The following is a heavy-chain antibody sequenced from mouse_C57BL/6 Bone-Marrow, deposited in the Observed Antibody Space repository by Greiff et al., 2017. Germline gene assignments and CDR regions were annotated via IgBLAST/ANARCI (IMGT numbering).Heavy chain of an antibody. Sequence: EVKVVESGAELVKPGASVKLSCTASGFNIKDYYMHWVKQRTEQGLEWIGRIDPEDGETKYAPKFQGKATITADTSSNTAYLQLSSLTSEDTAVYYCARSLYSDWGFAYWGQGTLVTVSA. CDR1: GFNIKDYY. D-gene: IGHD2-12*01. CDR2: IDPEDGET. V-gene: IGHV14-2*01. J-gene: IGHJ3*01. CDR3: ARSLYSDWGFAY.